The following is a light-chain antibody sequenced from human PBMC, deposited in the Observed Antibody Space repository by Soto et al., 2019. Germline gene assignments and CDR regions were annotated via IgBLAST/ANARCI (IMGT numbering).Light chain of an antibody. CDR1: SGHSHYV. J-gene: IGLJ3*02. Sequence: QPVLTQSPSASASLGASVKLSCTLSSGHSHYVIAWHQQQPQKGPRFLLKINRDGSHIKGDGVPDRFSGSNSGAERYLTISSLQPDDEADYYCQTWGHGIRVFGGGTKLTVL. CDR3: QTWGHGIRV. CDR2: INRDGSH. V-gene: IGLV4-69*01.